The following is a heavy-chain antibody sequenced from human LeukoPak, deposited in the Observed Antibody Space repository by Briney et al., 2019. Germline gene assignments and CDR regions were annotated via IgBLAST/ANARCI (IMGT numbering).Heavy chain of an antibody. CDR2: IYTSGST. D-gene: IGHD5-18*01. CDR1: GGSISSYY. Sequence: SETLSLTCTVSGGSISSYYWSWIRQPAGKGLEWIGRIYTSGSTNYNPSLKSRVTMSVDTSKNQFSLKLSSVTAADTAVYYCVRDVGRGYSYGYSAFDIWGQGTMVTVSS. J-gene: IGHJ3*02. CDR3: VRDVGRGYSYGYSAFDI. V-gene: IGHV4-4*07.